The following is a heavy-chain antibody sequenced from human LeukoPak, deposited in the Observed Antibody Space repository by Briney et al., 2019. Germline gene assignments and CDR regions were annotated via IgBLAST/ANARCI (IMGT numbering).Heavy chain of an antibody. CDR1: GSTLTKYA. CDR3: AQRELSVIY. CDR2: ISVGVGST. Sequence: GGSLRLSCAASGSTLTKYAMSWVRQAPGKGLEWISAISVGVGSTYYADSVKGRFTISRDSSKNTLFLQMNSLRAEDTAVYYCAQRELSVIYWGQGTLVTVSS. D-gene: IGHD3-10*01. V-gene: IGHV3-23*01. J-gene: IGHJ4*02.